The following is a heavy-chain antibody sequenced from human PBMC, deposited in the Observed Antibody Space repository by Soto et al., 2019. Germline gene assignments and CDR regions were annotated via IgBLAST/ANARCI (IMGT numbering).Heavy chain of an antibody. Sequence: SETLSLTCGIYGGSFSANYLSWIRQSPGKGLEWLGEINHAGSTDYNPSLKSRVTISVDTSKNQFSLKLSSVTAADTAVYYCARHGYGSGSYDWFDPWGQGTLVTVSS. CDR3: ARHGYGSGSYDWFDP. CDR2: INHAGST. CDR1: GGSFSANY. V-gene: IGHV4-34*01. J-gene: IGHJ5*02. D-gene: IGHD3-10*01.